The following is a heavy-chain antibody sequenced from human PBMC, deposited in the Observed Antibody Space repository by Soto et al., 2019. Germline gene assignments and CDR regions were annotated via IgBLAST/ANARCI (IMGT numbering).Heavy chain of an antibody. CDR3: ASVRGYYFDY. CDR1: GGSSSSGGYY. J-gene: IGHJ4*02. D-gene: IGHD3-10*02. CDR2: IYYSGST. Sequence: ILSLTCIVSGGSSSSGGYYWSWIRQHPGKGLEWIGYIYYSGSTYYNPSLKSRITISVDTSKNQFSLKLSSVTAADTAVYYCASVRGYYFDYWGQGTLVTVSS. V-gene: IGHV4-31*03.